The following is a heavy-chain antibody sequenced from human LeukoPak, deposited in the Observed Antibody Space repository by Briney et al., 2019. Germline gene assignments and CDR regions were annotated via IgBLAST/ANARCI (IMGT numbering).Heavy chain of an antibody. Sequence: GGSLRLSCAASGFTFSSYSMNWVRQAPGKGLEWVSSISSSSYIYYADSVKGRFTISRDNSKNTLYLQMNSLRAEDTAVYYCAKGFIKGIAAAGYFDYWGQGTLVTVSS. CDR1: GFTFSSYS. CDR2: ISSSSYI. J-gene: IGHJ4*02. V-gene: IGHV3-21*04. D-gene: IGHD6-13*01. CDR3: AKGFIKGIAAAGYFDY.